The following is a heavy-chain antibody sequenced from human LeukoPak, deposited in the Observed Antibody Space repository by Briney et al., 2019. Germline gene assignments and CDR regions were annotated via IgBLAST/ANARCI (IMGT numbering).Heavy chain of an antibody. J-gene: IGHJ4*02. CDR2: NYYSGST. CDR1: GGSISSYY. V-gene: IGHV4-59*01. D-gene: IGHD3-10*01. Sequence: SETLSLTCTVSGGSISSYYWSWIRQPPGKGLAWIGYNYYSGSTNYNPSLKSRVTISVDTSKNQFSLKLSSVSAADTAVYYCARHDRIRGLDYWGQGTLVTVSS. CDR3: ARHDRIRGLDY.